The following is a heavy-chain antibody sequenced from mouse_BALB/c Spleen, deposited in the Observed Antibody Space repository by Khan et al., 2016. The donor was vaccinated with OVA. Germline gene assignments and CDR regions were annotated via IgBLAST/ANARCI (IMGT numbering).Heavy chain of an antibody. CDR2: INTYTGEP. D-gene: IGHD1-1*02. Sequence: QIQLVQSGPELKKPGETVKISCKASGYTFTNYGMNWVKQAPGKGLKWMGWINTYTGEPTYVADFKGRFAFSLETSASTAYLQINNLKNEDTATYFCASGGYWYFDVWGAGTTVTVSS. J-gene: IGHJ1*01. V-gene: IGHV9-3-1*01. CDR3: ASGGYWYFDV. CDR1: GYTFTNYG.